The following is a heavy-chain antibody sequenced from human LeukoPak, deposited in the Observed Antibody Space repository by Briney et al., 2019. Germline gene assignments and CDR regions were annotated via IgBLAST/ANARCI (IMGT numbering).Heavy chain of an antibody. J-gene: IGHJ4*02. D-gene: IGHD3-22*01. V-gene: IGHV5-51*01. Sequence: GEYLKISCKGSGYTFTSSWIGWVRQMPGEGLEWMGIIYPGDSATIYSPSFQGQVTISADKSISTAYLQWSSLKASDTAMYYCARIVDTSGYSDFDYWGQGTLVTVSS. CDR1: GYTFTSSW. CDR2: IYPGDSAT. CDR3: ARIVDTSGYSDFDY.